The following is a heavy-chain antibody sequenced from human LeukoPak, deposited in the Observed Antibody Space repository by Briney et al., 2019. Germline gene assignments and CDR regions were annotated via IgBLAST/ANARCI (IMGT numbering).Heavy chain of an antibody. CDR2: INHSGST. CDR1: GGSIRRADYY. D-gene: IGHD1-20*01. V-gene: IGHV4-34*01. Sequence: PSETLSLTCTVSGGSIRRADYYWGWIRQPPGKGLEWIGEINHSGSTNYNPSLKSRVTISVDTSKNQFSLKLSSVTAADTAVYYCARGRITGSGPYFDYWGQGTLVTVSS. J-gene: IGHJ4*02. CDR3: ARGRITGSGPYFDY.